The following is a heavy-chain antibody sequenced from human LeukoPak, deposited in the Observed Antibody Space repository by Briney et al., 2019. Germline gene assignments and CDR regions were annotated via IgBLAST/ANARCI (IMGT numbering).Heavy chain of an antibody. CDR1: GFTFSSYS. CDR3: ARAHPRYYYDF. V-gene: IGHV3-21*01. Sequence: GSLRLSCAASGFTFSSYSMNWVRQAPGKGLEWVSSISSSSYIYYADSVKGRFTISRDNAKNSLYLQMNSLRAEDTAVYYCARAHPRYYYDFWGQGTLVTVSS. J-gene: IGHJ4*02. CDR2: ISSSSYI. D-gene: IGHD1-14*01.